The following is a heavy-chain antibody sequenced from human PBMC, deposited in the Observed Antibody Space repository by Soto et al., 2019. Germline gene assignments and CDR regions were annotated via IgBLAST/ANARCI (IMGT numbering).Heavy chain of an antibody. J-gene: IGHJ6*02. Sequence: QVQLVQSGAEVKKPGASVKVSCKASGYTFTSYDINWVRQATGQGLEWMGWMNPISGNTGYAQESQGRATMTRNTSISTAYMELSSLRSEDTAVYYCTRAMIAAAGTSYGLAVWGQGTTVTVS. CDR2: MNPISGNT. CDR3: TRAMIAAAGTSYGLAV. V-gene: IGHV1-8*01. D-gene: IGHD6-13*01. CDR1: GYTFTSYD.